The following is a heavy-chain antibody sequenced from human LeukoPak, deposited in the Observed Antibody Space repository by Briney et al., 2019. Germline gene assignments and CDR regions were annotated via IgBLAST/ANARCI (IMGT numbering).Heavy chain of an antibody. CDR3: ARSLATYDRFDP. V-gene: IGHV3-21*01. CDR1: GFTFSSYS. CDR2: ISSSSSYI. Sequence: GGSLRLSCAASGFTFSSYSMNWVRQAPGKGLEWVSSISSSSSYIYYADSVKGRFTISRDNAKNPLYLQMNSLRAEDTAVYYCARSLATYDRFDPWGQGTLVTVSS. D-gene: IGHD5-12*01. J-gene: IGHJ5*02.